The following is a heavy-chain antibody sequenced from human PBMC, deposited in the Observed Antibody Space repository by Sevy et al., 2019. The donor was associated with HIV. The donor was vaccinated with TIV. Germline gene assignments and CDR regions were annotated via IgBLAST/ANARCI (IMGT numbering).Heavy chain of an antibody. V-gene: IGHV1-69*13. J-gene: IGHJ3*02. CDR2: IIPIFGTA. CDR3: AGFGSSSLYHFLAFDI. D-gene: IGHD6-13*01. CDR1: GGTFSSYA. Sequence: ASLKVSCKASGGTFSSYAISWVRQAPGQGLEWMGGIIPIFGTANYAQKFQGRFTITADESTSTAYMELSSLRAEDTAVYYCAGFGSSSLYHFLAFDIWGQGTMVTVSS.